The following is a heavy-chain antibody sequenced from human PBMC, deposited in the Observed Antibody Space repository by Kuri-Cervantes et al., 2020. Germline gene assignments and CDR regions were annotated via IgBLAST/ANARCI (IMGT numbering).Heavy chain of an antibody. J-gene: IGHJ4*02. V-gene: IGHV4-39*01. CDR3: ASTNIVGGDY. D-gene: IGHD1-26*01. CDR1: GGSISSSSYY. Sequence: SETLSLTCTVSGGSISSSSYYWGWIRQPPGKGLEWIGSIYYSGSTYYSPSLKSRVTISVDTSKNQFSLKLSSVTAADTAVYYCASTNIVGGDYWGQGTLVTVSS. CDR2: IYYSGST.